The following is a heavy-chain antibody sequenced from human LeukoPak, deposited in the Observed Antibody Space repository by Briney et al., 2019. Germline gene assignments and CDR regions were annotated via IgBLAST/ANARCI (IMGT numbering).Heavy chain of an antibody. CDR2: IYHSGST. CDR3: ARGYVSSYGGSVWLSDYPPFDY. V-gene: IGHV4-4*02. D-gene: IGHD5-18*01. CDR1: GGSISSSNW. J-gene: IGHJ4*02. Sequence: PSETLSLTCAVSGGSISSSNWWSWVRQPPGKGLEWIGEIYHSGSTNYNPSLKSRVTISVDKSKNQFSLKLSSVTAADTAVYYCARGYVSSYGGSVWLSDYPPFDYWGQGTLVTVSS.